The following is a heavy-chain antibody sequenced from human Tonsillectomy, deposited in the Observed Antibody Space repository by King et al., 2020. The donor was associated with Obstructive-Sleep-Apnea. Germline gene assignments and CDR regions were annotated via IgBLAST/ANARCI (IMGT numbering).Heavy chain of an antibody. CDR1: GFTFYSYW. Sequence: EVQLVESGGGLVQPGGSLRLSCAASGFTFYSYWMHWVRQAPGKGLVWVSRIDSDGSSTSYADSVKGRFTISRDNAKNTLYLQMNSLRAEDTAVYYCARSTVFGLLIYYGMDVWGQGTTVTVSS. V-gene: IGHV3-74*01. J-gene: IGHJ6*02. CDR3: ARSTVFGLLIYYGMDV. D-gene: IGHD3/OR15-3a*01. CDR2: IDSDGSST.